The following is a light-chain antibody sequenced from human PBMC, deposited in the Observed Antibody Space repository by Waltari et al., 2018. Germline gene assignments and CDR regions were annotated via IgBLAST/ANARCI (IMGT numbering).Light chain of an antibody. CDR2: RAS. Sequence: DIQMTQSPSTLSASVGDRVTITCRASQSITNLLSWYQQKPGKDPKLLIYRASNLESGVPSRFSGSGSGTEFTLTISSLQPDDFATYYCQQYDNYWTFGQGTKVEIK. CDR3: QQYDNYWT. CDR1: QSITNL. V-gene: IGKV1-5*03. J-gene: IGKJ1*01.